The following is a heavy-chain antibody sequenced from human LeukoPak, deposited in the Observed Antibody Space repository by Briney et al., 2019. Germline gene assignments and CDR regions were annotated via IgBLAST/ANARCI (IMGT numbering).Heavy chain of an antibody. J-gene: IGHJ4*02. V-gene: IGHV3-21*01. CDR1: GFTFSSYS. CDR2: ISSSSSYI. Sequence: GGSLRLSCAASGFTFSSYSMNWVRQAPGKGLVWVSSISSSSSYIYYADSVKGRFTISRDNAKNSLYLQMNSLRAEDTAVYYCARDAGYYYGSGSYYSDYWGQGTLVTVSS. D-gene: IGHD3-10*01. CDR3: ARDAGYYYGSGSYYSDY.